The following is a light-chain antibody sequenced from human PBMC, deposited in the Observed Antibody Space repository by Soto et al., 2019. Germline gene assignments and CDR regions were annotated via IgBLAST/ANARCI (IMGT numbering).Light chain of an antibody. CDR1: QHISHY. Sequence: DIQMTQSPSSLSASVEDRITITCQASQHISHYLNWYQQRPGKAPKLLIYDASNLETGVPSRFSGSGSGTHFTFTISSLQPEDIATYYCQKCDNVPLTFGGGTKVEIK. CDR2: DAS. CDR3: QKCDNVPLT. V-gene: IGKV1-33*01. J-gene: IGKJ4*01.